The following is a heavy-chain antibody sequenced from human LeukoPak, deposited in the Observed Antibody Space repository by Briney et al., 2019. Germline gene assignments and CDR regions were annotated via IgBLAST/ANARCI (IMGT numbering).Heavy chain of an antibody. D-gene: IGHD3-16*01. V-gene: IGHV1-2*02. CDR2: MNPNSGGT. CDR3: ARDTLTNYYGMDV. Sequence: ASVKVSCKASGYTFTSYDINWVRQATGQGLEWMGWMNPNSGGTNYAQKFQGRVTMTRDTSISTAYMELSRLRSDDTAVYYCARDTLTNYYGMDVWGQGTTVTVSS. J-gene: IGHJ6*02. CDR1: GYTFTSYD.